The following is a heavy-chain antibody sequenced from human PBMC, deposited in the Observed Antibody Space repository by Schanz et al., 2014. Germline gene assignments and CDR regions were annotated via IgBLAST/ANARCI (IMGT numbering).Heavy chain of an antibody. D-gene: IGHD3-9*01. J-gene: IGHJ5*02. CDR1: GFTLSNYA. Sequence: EMQLLESGGGLAQPGGSLRLSCAASGFTLSNYAMSWVRQAPGKGLEWVSALSEGGGGTHYADSVRGRFTISSDSSKNTLYRQVSSLRADGTAVYYCAKAADWPVTRFDPWGQGTLVTVSS. CDR2: LSEGGGGT. CDR3: AKAADWPVTRFDP. V-gene: IGHV3-23*01.